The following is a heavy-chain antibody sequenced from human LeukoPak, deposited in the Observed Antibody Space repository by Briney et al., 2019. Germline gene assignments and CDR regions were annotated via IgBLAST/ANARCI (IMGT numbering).Heavy chain of an antibody. J-gene: IGHJ3*02. V-gene: IGHV4-30-2*01. D-gene: IGHD1-14*01. CDR1: GGSISSGGYS. CDR3: ARAPATDAFDI. CDR2: IYHSGST. Sequence: SETLSLTCAVSGGSISSGGYSWSWIRQPPGKGLEWIGYIYHSGSTNYNPSLKSRVTISVDTSKNQFSLKLSSVTAADTAVYYCARAPATDAFDIWGQGTMVTVSS.